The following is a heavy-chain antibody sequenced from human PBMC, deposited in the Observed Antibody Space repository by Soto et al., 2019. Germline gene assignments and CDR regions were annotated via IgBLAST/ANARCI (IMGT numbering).Heavy chain of an antibody. CDR1: GFSLSTRGVG. V-gene: IGHV2-5*02. Sequence: ITLKESGPTLVKPTQTLTLTCTFSGFSLSTRGVGGGWISQPPGTALEWLALIYWDDDEGYSPSLKSSLTITKDTSKTQVVLTITNMDPVDTATYYCAHRRRGYIYHFGYWGQGTLVTVSS. CDR3: AHRRRGYIYHFGY. D-gene: IGHD5-18*01. J-gene: IGHJ4*02. CDR2: IYWDDDE.